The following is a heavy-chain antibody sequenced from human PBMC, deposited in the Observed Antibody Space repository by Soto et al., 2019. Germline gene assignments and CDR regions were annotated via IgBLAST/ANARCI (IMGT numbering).Heavy chain of an antibody. CDR1: GGCISSYY. J-gene: IGHJ4*02. CDR2: IYTSGST. V-gene: IGHV4-4*07. CDR3: ERGPGFCIDHTHFDY. D-gene: IGHD2-21*01. Sequence: SQTLSLTRTVWGGCISSYYWNWILQPAGKGLEWIWRIYTSGSTNYNASVKSRVTMSVDTSKNHFSLKLSSVTAAETAVYYCERGPGFCIDHTHFDYWGQGTLVTVPS.